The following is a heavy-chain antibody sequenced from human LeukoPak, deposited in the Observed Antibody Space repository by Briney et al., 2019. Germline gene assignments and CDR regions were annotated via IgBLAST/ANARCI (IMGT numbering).Heavy chain of an antibody. V-gene: IGHV3-23*01. J-gene: IGHJ4*02. CDR2: ISGSGAST. CDR3: VKHSAPVLAAARFDY. Sequence: PGGSLRLSCAASGFSFSSYGMSWVRQAPGKGLEWVSGISGSGASTYYADSVKGRFTISRDNSKNTLYLQMNSLRAEDTAVYYCVKHSAPVLAAARFDYWGQGTLVTVSS. D-gene: IGHD2-2*01. CDR1: GFSFSSYG.